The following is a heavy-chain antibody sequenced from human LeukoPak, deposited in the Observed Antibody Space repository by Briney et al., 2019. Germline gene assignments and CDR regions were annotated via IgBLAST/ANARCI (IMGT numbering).Heavy chain of an antibody. J-gene: IGHJ3*02. V-gene: IGHV4-61*02. Sequence: SQTLSLTCTVSGGSISSGDYYWSWIRQPPGKGLEWIGRIYTSGSTNYNPSLKSRVTMSVDTSKNQFSLKLSSVTAADTAVYYCARVNYDILTGYYNGEAFDIWGQGTMVTVSS. CDR2: IYTSGST. CDR3: ARVNYDILTGYYNGEAFDI. CDR1: GGSISSGDYY. D-gene: IGHD3-9*01.